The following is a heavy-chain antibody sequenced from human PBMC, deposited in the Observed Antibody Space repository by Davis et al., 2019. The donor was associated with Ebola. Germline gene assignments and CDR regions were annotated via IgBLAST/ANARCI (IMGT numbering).Heavy chain of an antibody. D-gene: IGHD6-19*01. Sequence: PGGSLRLSCAASGFTFSMSGMHWVRQAPGKGLEWVSTFGTGGDTYYADSVKGRFAISRDNSKNTLHLQMNSLRVEDTAIYYCAKDTSNVWFDVWGQGTMVTVSS. CDR3: AKDTSNVWFDV. CDR2: FGTGGDT. CDR1: GFTFSMSG. J-gene: IGHJ3*01. V-gene: IGHV3-23*01.